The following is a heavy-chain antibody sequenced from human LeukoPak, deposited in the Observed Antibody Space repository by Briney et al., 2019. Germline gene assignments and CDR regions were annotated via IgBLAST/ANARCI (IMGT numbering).Heavy chain of an antibody. CDR3: ARDGDYYYDSSGSDY. D-gene: IGHD3-22*01. J-gene: IGHJ4*02. CDR1: GFTFSSYW. CDR2: IKQDGSEK. Sequence: GGSLRLPCAASGFTFSSYWMSWVRQAPGKGLEWVANIKQDGSEKYYVDSVKGRFTISRDNAKNSLYLQMNSLRAEDTAVYYCARDGDYYYDSSGSDYWGQGTLVTVSS. V-gene: IGHV3-7*01.